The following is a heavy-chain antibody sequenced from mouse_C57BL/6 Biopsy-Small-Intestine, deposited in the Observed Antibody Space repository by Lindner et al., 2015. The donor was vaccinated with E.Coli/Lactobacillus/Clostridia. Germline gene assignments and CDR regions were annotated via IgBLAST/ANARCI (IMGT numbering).Heavy chain of an antibody. CDR1: GYTFTTYG. V-gene: IGHV1S61*01. CDR3: VREGQVDVWVYFQH. D-gene: IGHD3-3*01. Sequence: SVKVSCKASGYTFTTYGISWVRQASGQGLEWVGWISPFYGSTNYAQKFQGRVTMTTDSSTSTAYMELRSLRSDDTAVYYGVREGQVDVWVYFQHWGQGTLVTVS. J-gene: IGHJ3*01. CDR2: ISPFYGST.